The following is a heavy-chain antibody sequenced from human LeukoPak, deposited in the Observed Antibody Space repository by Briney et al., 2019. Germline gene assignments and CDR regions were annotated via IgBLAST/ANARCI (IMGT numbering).Heavy chain of an antibody. Sequence: PSETLSLTCTLSGGSLSPYYCNWIRQTPGKGLEWIGHIYTTGGPTYNPSLKRRLPISLTTPKNQSSLILSSVTAADTAVYYCARDPRPNSNNWFDSWGQGTLVTVSP. CDR2: IYTTGGP. V-gene: IGHV4-4*08. D-gene: IGHD4-11*01. J-gene: IGHJ5*01. CDR3: ARDPRPNSNNWFDS. CDR1: GGSLSPYY.